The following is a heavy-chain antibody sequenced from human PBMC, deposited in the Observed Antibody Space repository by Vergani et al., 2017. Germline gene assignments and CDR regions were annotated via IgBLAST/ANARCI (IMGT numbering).Heavy chain of an antibody. V-gene: IGHV3-23*01. Sequence: EAQLLESGGGLVQPGGSLRLSCAASGFTFIMHAMSWVRQAPGKGLEWVSTLSASDRRTHYADSVKGRFTISRDISKNTLFLHMNSLRPEDTAVYYCAKVGRSEVASTFGAFDIWGQGTMVTVSS. D-gene: IGHD6-19*01. CDR1: GFTFIMHA. CDR2: LSASDRRT. CDR3: AKVGRSEVASTFGAFDI. J-gene: IGHJ3*02.